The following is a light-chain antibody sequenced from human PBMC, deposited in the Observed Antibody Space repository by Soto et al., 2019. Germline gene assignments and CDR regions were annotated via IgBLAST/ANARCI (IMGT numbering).Light chain of an antibody. CDR2: DAS. CDR3: QQYQSLT. V-gene: IGKV3-15*01. CDR1: ESVSRN. Sequence: EVVMTQSPATLSVSPGERASLSCRASESVSRNLAWYQQKPGQAPRLLIYDASTRATGIPDRFSGSGSGTDFTLTISRLEPEDFAVYYCQQYQSLTFGGGTKVDIK. J-gene: IGKJ4*01.